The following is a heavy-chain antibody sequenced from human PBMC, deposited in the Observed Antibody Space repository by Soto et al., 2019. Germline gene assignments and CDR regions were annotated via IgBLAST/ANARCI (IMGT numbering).Heavy chain of an antibody. J-gene: IGHJ6*02. CDR2: IYYSGST. V-gene: IGHV4-39*01. CDR3: ARRKIVVVPEYYYYGMDV. CDR1: GGSISSSSYY. D-gene: IGHD3-22*01. Sequence: SETLSLTCTVSGGSISSSSYYWGWIRQPPGKGLEWIGSIYYSGSTYYNPSLKSRVTISVDTSKNQFSLKLSSVTAADTAVYYCARRKIVVVPEYYYYGMDVWGQGTTVTVSS.